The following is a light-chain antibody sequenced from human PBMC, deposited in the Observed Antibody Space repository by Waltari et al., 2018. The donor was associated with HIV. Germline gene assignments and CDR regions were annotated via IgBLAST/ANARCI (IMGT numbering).Light chain of an antibody. J-gene: IGLJ2*01. Sequence: SHELTQPPSVSVSPGQTATISCSGDILARKSAYWLQQKPGQAPVVLIFKDNERPTAITERFCGSSSGDTVTLTLTGVRAEDEADYYCQGIDSSGRKVFGGGTRLTVL. V-gene: IGLV3-25*03. CDR2: KDN. CDR3: QGIDSSGRKV. CDR1: ILARKS.